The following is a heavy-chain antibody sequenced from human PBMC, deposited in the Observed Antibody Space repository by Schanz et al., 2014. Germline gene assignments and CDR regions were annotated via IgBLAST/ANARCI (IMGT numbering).Heavy chain of an antibody. CDR2: ISGGGGTT. V-gene: IGHV3-23*04. D-gene: IGHD1-1*01. J-gene: IGHJ4*02. Sequence: EVQLVESGGGLVQPGGSLRLSCAASGFNFSDYAMCWVRQAPGKGLEWVSAISGGGGTTYYTDSVKGRFTISRDNSKNTLYLQMNSLRAEDTAVYYCARDRRNADLDYWGQGTLVTVSS. CDR1: GFNFSDYA. CDR3: ARDRRNADLDY.